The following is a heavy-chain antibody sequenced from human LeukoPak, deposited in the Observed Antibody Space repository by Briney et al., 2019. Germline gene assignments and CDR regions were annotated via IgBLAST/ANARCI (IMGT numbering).Heavy chain of an antibody. CDR1: GFNVSSNY. V-gene: IGHV3-53*01. D-gene: IGHD2-21*02. J-gene: IGHJ3*02. CDR2: IYSGGST. Sequence: GGSLRLSCAASGFNVSSNYMSWVRQAPGKGLEWVSVIYSGGSTYNADSVKGRFTISRDNSKNTLYLQMSSLRAEDTAVYYCASLPAYCGGDCYNDAFDIWGQGTMVAVSS. CDR3: ASLPAYCGGDCYNDAFDI.